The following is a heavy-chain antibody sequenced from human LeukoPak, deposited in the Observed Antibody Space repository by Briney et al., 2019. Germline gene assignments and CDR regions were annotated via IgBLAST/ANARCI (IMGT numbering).Heavy chain of an antibody. J-gene: IGHJ4*02. CDR2: IYYSGST. CDR1: GGSISSYY. D-gene: IGHD3-3*01. CDR3: ARLRKVWSGYYGFDY. V-gene: IGHV4-59*08. Sequence: SETLSLTCTVSGGSISSYYWSWIRQPPGKGLEWIGYIYYSGSTNYNPSLKSRVTISVDTSKNQFSLKLSSVTAAGTAVYYCARLRKVWSGYYGFDYWGQGTLVTVSS.